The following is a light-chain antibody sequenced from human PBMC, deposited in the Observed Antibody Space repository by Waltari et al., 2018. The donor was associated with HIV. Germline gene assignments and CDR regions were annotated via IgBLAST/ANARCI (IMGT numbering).Light chain of an antibody. CDR3: SSYTSSSTQA. Sequence: QSALTQPASVSGSPGQSITLSCTGTSSDVGGYNYVSWFQQHPGKATKLMIYDVSNRPSGVSNRFSGSKSGNTASLTISGLQAEDEADYYCSSYTSSSTQAFGTGTKVTVL. J-gene: IGLJ1*01. V-gene: IGLV2-14*01. CDR1: SSDVGGYNY. CDR2: DVS.